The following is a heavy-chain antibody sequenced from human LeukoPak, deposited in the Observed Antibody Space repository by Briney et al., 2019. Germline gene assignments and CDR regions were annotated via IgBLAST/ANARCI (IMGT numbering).Heavy chain of an antibody. Sequence: GGSLRLSCAASGFTFSSYGMHWVRQAPGKGLEWVAVISYDGSNKYYADSVKGRFSISRDNSRNTLYLQMNGLRAEDTAVYYCAKGFTGMDFWGQGSLVTVSS. CDR1: GFTFSSYG. D-gene: IGHD3-16*01. CDR2: ISYDGSNK. V-gene: IGHV3-30*18. CDR3: AKGFTGMDF. J-gene: IGHJ4*02.